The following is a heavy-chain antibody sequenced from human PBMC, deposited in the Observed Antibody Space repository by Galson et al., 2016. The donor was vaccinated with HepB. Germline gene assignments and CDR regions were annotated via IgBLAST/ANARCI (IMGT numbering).Heavy chain of an antibody. Sequence: SLRLSCAASGFSLSRYWMSWVRQAPGKGLEWVANIEHGGSDEHDGSEKNYVDSVRGRFTISRGNAKNSLFLQMSGLRAEDTAVYYCARESTEAEAGTWGQGTLVTVSS. D-gene: IGHD6-19*01. CDR1: GFSLSRYW. J-gene: IGHJ4*02. CDR2: IEHGGSDEHDGSEK. CDR3: ARESTEAEAGT. V-gene: IGHV3-7*04.